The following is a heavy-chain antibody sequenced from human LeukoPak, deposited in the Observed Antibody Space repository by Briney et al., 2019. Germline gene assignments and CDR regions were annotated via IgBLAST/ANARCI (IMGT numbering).Heavy chain of an antibody. V-gene: IGHV3-48*03. D-gene: IGHD3-22*01. CDR2: INSSSSTI. CDR3: ARETYYDSSGSPAAFDY. Sequence: TGGSLRLSCAASGFTFSSYEMNWVRQAPGKGLEWVSYINSSSSTIYYEDSVKGRFTIYRDNAKNSLYLQMNSLRAEDTAVYYCARETYYDSSGSPAAFDYWGQATLVTV. CDR1: GFTFSSYE. J-gene: IGHJ4*02.